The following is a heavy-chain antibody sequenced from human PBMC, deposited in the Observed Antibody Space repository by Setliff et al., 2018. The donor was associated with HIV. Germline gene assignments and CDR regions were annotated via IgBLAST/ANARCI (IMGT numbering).Heavy chain of an antibody. J-gene: IGHJ3*02. V-gene: IGHV1-18*01. Sequence: PAASVKVLCKASGYSFSSYGIGWVRLAPGQGLEWMGWMSTDNGNTNYAQKVQGRVTMTTDTGTRTAYVELRSLRSDDTAMYYCARTRGGHNIREGAFDIWGQGTMVTVSS. D-gene: IGHD1-20*01. CDR1: GYSFSSYG. CDR3: ARTRGGHNIREGAFDI. CDR2: MSTDNGNT.